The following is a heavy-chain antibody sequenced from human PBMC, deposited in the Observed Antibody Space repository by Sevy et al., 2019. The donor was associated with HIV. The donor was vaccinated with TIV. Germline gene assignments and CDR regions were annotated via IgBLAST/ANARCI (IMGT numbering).Heavy chain of an antibody. CDR1: GFTFSGYA. V-gene: IGHV3-23*01. CDR3: AKTIDSGGGVVPAANYYYYGMDV. D-gene: IGHD2-2*01. J-gene: IGHJ6*02. Sequence: GGSLRLACAVSGFTFSGYAMNWVRQAPGKGLEWVSAINGKGRSTHYADSVEGRLTISRENSKNTLYLQMNSLRAEDTAVYYCAKTIDSGGGVVPAANYYYYGMDVWGQGTTVTVSS. CDR2: INGKGRST.